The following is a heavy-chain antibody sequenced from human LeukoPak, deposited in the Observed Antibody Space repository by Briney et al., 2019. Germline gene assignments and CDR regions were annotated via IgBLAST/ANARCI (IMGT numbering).Heavy chain of an antibody. Sequence: SETLSLTCTVSGGSISSSSYYWGWIRQPPGKGLEWIGSIYYSGSTYYNPSLKSRVTISVDTSKYQFSLKLSSVTAADTAVYYCASGRYGTINNWFDPWGQGTLVTVSS. D-gene: IGHD1-1*01. CDR3: ASGRYGTINNWFDP. CDR2: IYYSGST. V-gene: IGHV4-39*07. CDR1: GGSISSSSYY. J-gene: IGHJ5*02.